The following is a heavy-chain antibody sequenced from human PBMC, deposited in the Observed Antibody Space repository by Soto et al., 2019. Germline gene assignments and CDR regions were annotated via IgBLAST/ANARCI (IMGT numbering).Heavy chain of an antibody. D-gene: IGHD6-6*01. CDR1: GGSFSGYY. CDR2: INHGGST. V-gene: IGHV4-34*01. J-gene: IGHJ6*02. CDR3: ARGRIAARRDFYYYYYGMDV. Sequence: SETLSLTCAVYGGSFSGYYWSWIRQPPGKGLEWMGEINHGGSTNYNPSLKSRVTISVDTSKNQFSLKLSSVTAADTAVYYCARGRIAARRDFYYYYYGMDVWGQGTTVAVSS.